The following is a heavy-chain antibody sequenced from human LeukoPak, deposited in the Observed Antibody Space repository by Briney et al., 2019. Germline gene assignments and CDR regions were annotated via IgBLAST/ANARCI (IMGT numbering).Heavy chain of an antibody. V-gene: IGHV3-30*02. Sequence: GGSLRLSCAASGFTFSSYGMHWVRQAPGKGLEWVAFIRYDGSNKYYADSVKGRFTISRDNSKNTLYLQMNSLRAEDTAVYYCAKDLQGGTTGTGVDYWGQGTLVTVSS. CDR2: IRYDGSNK. CDR1: GFTFSSYG. D-gene: IGHD1-1*01. CDR3: AKDLQGGTTGTGVDY. J-gene: IGHJ4*02.